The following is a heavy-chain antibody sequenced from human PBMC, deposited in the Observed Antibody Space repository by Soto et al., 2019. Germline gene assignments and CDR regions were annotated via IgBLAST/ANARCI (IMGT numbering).Heavy chain of an antibody. CDR2: IIPILGIA. Sequence: SVKVSCKASGCTFSSYTISWVRQAPGQGLEWMGRIIPILGIANYAQKFQGRVTITADKSTSTAYMELSSLRSEDTAVYYCARDSGYDFPFDYWGQGTLVTVSS. CDR3: ARDSGYDFPFDY. CDR1: GCTFSSYT. D-gene: IGHD5-12*01. V-gene: IGHV1-69*04. J-gene: IGHJ4*02.